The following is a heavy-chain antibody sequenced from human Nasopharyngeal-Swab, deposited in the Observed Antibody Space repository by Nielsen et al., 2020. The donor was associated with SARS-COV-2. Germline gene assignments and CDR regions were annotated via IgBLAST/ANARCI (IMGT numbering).Heavy chain of an antibody. CDR1: EFTMSRNG. D-gene: IGHD1-26*01. Sequence: GESLKISCAASEFTMSRNGMHCVRQAPGKGLEWVAYISSSSSTSYYADSVKGRFTISRDNPKNSLYLQMNSLRDEDTALYYCARDVAIVGATLENWGQGTLVTVSS. CDR2: ISSSSSTS. V-gene: IGHV3-48*02. J-gene: IGHJ4*02. CDR3: ARDVAIVGATLEN.